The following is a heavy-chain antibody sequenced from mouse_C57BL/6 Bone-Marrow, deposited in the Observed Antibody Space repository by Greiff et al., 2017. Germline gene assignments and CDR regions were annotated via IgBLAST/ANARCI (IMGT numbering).Heavy chain of an antibody. CDR1: GFNIKNPY. Sequence: EVQLQQSVAELVRPGASVKLSCKASGFNIKNPYMHWVKQRPEQGLEWIGRIDPANGNTKDAPKFPGKATITADTSSHTAYLQLSSLTSEDTAIYNCALHPSFDVWGTGTTVTVSS. CDR2: IDPANGNT. J-gene: IGHJ1*03. V-gene: IGHV14-3*01. CDR3: ALHPSFDV.